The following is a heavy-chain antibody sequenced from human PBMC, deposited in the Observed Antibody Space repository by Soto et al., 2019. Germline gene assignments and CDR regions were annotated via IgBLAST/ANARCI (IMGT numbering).Heavy chain of an antibody. CDR2: INPNSGGT. Sequence: ASVKVSFKASGYSLSGYYMHWVRQAPGQGLEWLGWINPNSGGTKYAQKFQGRITMTRDTSTRTAYMELTRLISDDTAVYYCARVAYCSNGVCYPYWFFDLWGRGTLVTVSS. CDR1: GYSLSGYY. D-gene: IGHD2-8*01. J-gene: IGHJ2*01. CDR3: ARVAYCSNGVCYPYWFFDL. V-gene: IGHV1-2*02.